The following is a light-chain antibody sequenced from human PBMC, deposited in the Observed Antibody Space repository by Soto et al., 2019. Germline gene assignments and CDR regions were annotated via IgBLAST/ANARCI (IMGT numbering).Light chain of an antibody. Sequence: QSALTQPASVSGSPGQSITISCTGTSSDVGSYNLVSWYQQHPGKAPKLMIYEGTRRPSGVSDRFSGSRSGNTASLTISGLQAEDEADYYCCSYASSSTYVFGAGTKDTVL. CDR2: EGT. J-gene: IGLJ1*01. CDR3: CSYASSSTYV. V-gene: IGLV2-23*01. CDR1: SSDVGSYNL.